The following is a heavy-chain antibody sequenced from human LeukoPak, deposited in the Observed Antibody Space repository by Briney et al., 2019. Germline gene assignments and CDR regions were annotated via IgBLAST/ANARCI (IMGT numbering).Heavy chain of an antibody. CDR2: INHSGST. CDR3: ARAGRSAEGGEYYFDY. D-gene: IGHD3-16*01. V-gene: IGHV4-34*01. CDR1: GGSFSGYY. Sequence: SETLSLTCAVYGGSFSGYYWSWIRQSPGKGLEWIGEINHSGSTNYNPSLKSRVTISVDTSKNQFSLRLSSVTAADTAVYYCARAGRSAEGGEYYFDYWGQGTLVTVSS. J-gene: IGHJ4*02.